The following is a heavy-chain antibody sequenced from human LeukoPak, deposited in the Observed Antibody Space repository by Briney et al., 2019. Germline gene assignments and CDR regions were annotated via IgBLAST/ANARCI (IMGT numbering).Heavy chain of an antibody. CDR1: GFTVSSNY. V-gene: IGHV3-66*01. J-gene: IGHJ4*02. CDR2: INSGGST. D-gene: IGHD3-16*01. CDR3: ARDWVGCDY. Sequence: PGGSLRLSCAASGFTVSSNYMSWVRQAPGRGLEWVSAINSGGSTYYAESVKGRFTTSRDNSKNMLYLQMNTLRAEDTAVYYCARDWVGCDYWGQGTLVTVSS.